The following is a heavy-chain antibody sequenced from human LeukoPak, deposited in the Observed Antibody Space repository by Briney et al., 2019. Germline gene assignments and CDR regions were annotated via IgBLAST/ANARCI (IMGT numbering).Heavy chain of an antibody. CDR3: ARDPVTKNADWYFDL. CDR1: GDSVASNSAA. V-gene: IGHV6-1*01. CDR2: TYYRSKWYN. Sequence: KISQTLSLTCAISGDSVASNSAAWNWIRQSPSRGLEWLGRTYYRSKWYNAYAVSVKSRISINPDTSKNQVSLQLNSVTPEDTAVYYCARDPVTKNADWYFDLWGRGTFVTVST. J-gene: IGHJ2*01. D-gene: IGHD1-1*01.